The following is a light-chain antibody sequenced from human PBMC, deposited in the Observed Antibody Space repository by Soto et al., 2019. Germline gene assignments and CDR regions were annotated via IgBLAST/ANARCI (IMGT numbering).Light chain of an antibody. CDR2: GDN. V-gene: IGLV1-40*01. CDR1: SSNIGSFYD. CDR3: QSYDNSLNHVV. J-gene: IGLJ2*01. Sequence: QSVLTQPPSVSGAPGQRVTIPCTGSSSNIGSFYDVHWYQQLPGTVPKLLIYGDNNRPSGVPDRFSASKSGTAASLAITGLQAEDEADYYCQSYDNSLNHVVFGGGTKLTV.